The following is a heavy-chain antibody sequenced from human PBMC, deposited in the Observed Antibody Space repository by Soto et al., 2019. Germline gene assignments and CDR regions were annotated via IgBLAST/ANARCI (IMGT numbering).Heavy chain of an antibody. Sequence: SVKVSCKASGGTFNRYALSWVRQAPGQGPEWMGGIVPIFGTANYAQKFQGRVTITADESTSTAYIELSSLRSEDTAVYYCARGANYDSGGYYFFFWGQGTRVTVSS. J-gene: IGHJ4*02. CDR1: GGTFNRYA. CDR2: IVPIFGTA. V-gene: IGHV1-69*13. D-gene: IGHD3-22*01. CDR3: ARGANYDSGGYYFFF.